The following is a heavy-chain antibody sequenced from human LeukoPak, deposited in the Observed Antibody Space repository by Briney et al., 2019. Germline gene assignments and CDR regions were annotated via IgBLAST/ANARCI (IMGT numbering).Heavy chain of an antibody. CDR3: ATRTVLRYFDWLSPRGFDY. D-gene: IGHD3-9*01. J-gene: IGHJ4*02. CDR2: IYYSGST. V-gene: IGHV4-61*01. CDR1: GGSVSSGRYY. Sequence: SETLSLTCTVSGGSVSSGRYYWSWIRQPPGKGLEWIGYIYYSGSTNYNPSLKSRVTISVDTSKNQFSLKLSSVTAADTAVYYCATRTVLRYFDWLSPRGFDYWGQGTLVTVSS.